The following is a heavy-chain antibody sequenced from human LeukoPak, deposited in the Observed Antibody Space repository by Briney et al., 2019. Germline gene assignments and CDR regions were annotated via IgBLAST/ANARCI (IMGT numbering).Heavy chain of an antibody. D-gene: IGHD5-12*01. CDR2: ISYSGST. CDR1: GGSISGYY. J-gene: IGHJ4*02. Sequence: PSETLSLTCTVSGGSISGYYWTWIRQPPGKGLEWIGYISYSGSTSSHPSLKSRVTISLDTSKNQFSLKLTSVTAADTAVYYCVRGYSGYPYCLDYWGQGTLVTVSS. V-gene: IGHV4-59*08. CDR3: VRGYSGYPYCLDY.